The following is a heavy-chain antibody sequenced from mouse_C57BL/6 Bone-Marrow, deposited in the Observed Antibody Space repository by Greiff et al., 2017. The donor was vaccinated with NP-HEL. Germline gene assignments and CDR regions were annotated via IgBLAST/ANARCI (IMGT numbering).Heavy chain of an antibody. V-gene: IGHV1-42*01. J-gene: IGHJ3*01. CDR3: ARYYYGFAY. CDR2: INPSTGGT. Sequence: SGPELVKPGASVKISCKASGYSFTGYYMNWVKQSPEKSLEWIGEINPSTGGTTYNQKFKAKATLTVDKSSSTAYMQLKSLTSEDSAVYYCARYYYGFAYWGQGTLVTVSA. CDR1: GYSFTGYY. D-gene: IGHD1-1*01.